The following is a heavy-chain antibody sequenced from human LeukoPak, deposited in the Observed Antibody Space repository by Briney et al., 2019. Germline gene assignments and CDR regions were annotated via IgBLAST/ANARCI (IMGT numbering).Heavy chain of an antibody. D-gene: IGHD2-2*01. J-gene: IGHJ4*02. CDR1: GYTFTGYY. Sequence: ASVKVSCKASGYTFTGYYMHWVRQAPGQGLEWMGWINPNSGGTNYAQKFQGRVTMTRDTSISTAYMELSRLRSDDTAVYYCARAHYPSGQLLYFDYWGQGTLVTVSS. V-gene: IGHV1-2*02. CDR2: INPNSGGT. CDR3: ARAHYPSGQLLYFDY.